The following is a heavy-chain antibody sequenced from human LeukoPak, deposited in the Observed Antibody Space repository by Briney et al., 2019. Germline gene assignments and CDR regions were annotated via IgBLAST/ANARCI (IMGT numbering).Heavy chain of an antibody. CDR1: DGSTNSYY. V-gene: IGHV4-59*08. Sequence: KPSETLSLTCTVSDGSTNSYYWSWIRQPPGKGLEWIGYIYYSGSTNYNPSLRSRLTISVDTSKNQFSLKLSFVTAADTAVYYCARHLGRGFDYWGQGILVTVSS. J-gene: IGHJ4*02. CDR2: IYYSGST. CDR3: ARHLGRGFDY.